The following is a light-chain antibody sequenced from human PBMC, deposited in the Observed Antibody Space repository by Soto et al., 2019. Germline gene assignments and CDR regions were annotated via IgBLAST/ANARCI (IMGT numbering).Light chain of an antibody. CDR3: QQYQNLWT. V-gene: IGKV3-15*01. Sequence: EIVLTQSPGTLSLSPGERATLSCRASQSVSSNLAWYQQKPGRAPRLLIYGASTRATGVPGRCSGSASGTEFTLTISSLQSEDFAVYYCQQYQNLWTFGQGTKVDI. CDR1: QSVSSN. J-gene: IGKJ1*01. CDR2: GAS.